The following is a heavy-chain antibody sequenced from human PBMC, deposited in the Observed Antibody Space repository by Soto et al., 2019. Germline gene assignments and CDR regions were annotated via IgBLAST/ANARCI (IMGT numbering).Heavy chain of an antibody. J-gene: IGHJ5*02. CDR3: ARQGRYCSSTSCYKPNWFDP. CDR1: GGSISSYY. V-gene: IGHV4-59*08. Sequence: PSETLSLTCTVSGGSISSYYWSWIRQPPGKGLEWIGYIYYSGSTNYNPSLKSRVTISVDTSKNQFSLKLSSVTAADTAVYYCARQGRYCSSTSCYKPNWFDPWGQGTLVTVSS. D-gene: IGHD2-2*02. CDR2: IYYSGST.